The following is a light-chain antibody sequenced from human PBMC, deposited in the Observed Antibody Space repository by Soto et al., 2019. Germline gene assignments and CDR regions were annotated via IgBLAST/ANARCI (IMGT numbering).Light chain of an antibody. CDR3: QYCDYVPL. J-gene: IGKJ3*01. V-gene: IGKV1-33*01. Sequence: DIQMTQSPSSLSASVGDRVTITCQASHDIGNYLNWYQHKPGKAPKLLIYGAYNLETGVPSRFSGGGSGTDFTFTITSLQPEDFATYYCQYCDYVPLFGPVTTVDVK. CDR1: HDIGNY. CDR2: GAY.